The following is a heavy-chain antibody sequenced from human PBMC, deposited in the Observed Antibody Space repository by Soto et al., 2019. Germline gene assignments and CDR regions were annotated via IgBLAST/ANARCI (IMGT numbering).Heavy chain of an antibody. CDR2: IYYSGST. CDR3: ARFWDYFDY. D-gene: IGHD3-16*01. J-gene: IGHJ4*02. Sequence: SETLSLTCTVSGGSISSSSYYWGWIRQPPGKGLEWIGSIYYSGSTYYNPSLKSRVTISVDTSKNQFSLKLSSVTAADTAVYYCARFWDYFDYWGQGTLVTVSS. V-gene: IGHV4-39*01. CDR1: GGSISSSSYY.